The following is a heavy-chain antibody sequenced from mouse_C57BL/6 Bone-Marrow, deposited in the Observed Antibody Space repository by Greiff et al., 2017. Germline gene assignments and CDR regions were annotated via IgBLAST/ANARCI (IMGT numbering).Heavy chain of an antibody. CDR2: IYPGGGYT. J-gene: IGHJ4*01. CDR3: ARDDNNYYYAMDY. Sequence: QVQLKESGAELVRPGTSVKMSCKASGYTFTNYWIGWAKQRPGHGLEWIGDIYPGGGYTNYNEKFKGKATLTADKSSSTAYMQFSSLTSEDSAIYYGARDDNNYYYAMDYWGQGTSVTGSS. D-gene: IGHD2-5*01. CDR1: GYTFTNYW. V-gene: IGHV1-63*01.